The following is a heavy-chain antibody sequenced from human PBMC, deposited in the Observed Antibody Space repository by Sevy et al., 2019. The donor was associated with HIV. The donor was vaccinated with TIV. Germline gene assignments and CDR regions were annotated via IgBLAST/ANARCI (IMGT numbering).Heavy chain of an antibody. D-gene: IGHD6-13*01. V-gene: IGHV1-2*02. CDR1: GYTFTDYY. J-gene: IGHJ5*02. CDR2: INPNSGGT. Sequence: ASVKVSYKASGYTFTDYYMYWVRQAPGQGLEWMGWINPNSGGTNYVQKFQGRVTMTRDTSISTAYMELSRLRSDDTAMYYCARDPSRAAEGWFDPWGQGTLVTVSS. CDR3: ARDPSRAAEGWFDP.